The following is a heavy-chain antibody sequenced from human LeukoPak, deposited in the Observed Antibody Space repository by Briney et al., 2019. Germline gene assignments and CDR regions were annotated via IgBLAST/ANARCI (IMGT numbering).Heavy chain of an antibody. CDR1: GGSFSGYY. CDR3: ARELPTTVNFDY. D-gene: IGHD4-17*01. V-gene: IGHV4-34*01. CDR2: INHSGST. J-gene: IGHJ4*02. Sequence: SETLSLTCAVYGGSFSGYYWSWIRQPPGKGLEWIGDINHSGSTNYNPSLKSRVTISVDTSKNQFSLKLSSVTAADTAVYYCARELPTTVNFDYWGQGTLVTVSS.